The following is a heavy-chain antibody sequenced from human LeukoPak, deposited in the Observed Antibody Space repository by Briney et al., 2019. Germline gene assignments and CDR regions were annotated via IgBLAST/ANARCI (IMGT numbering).Heavy chain of an antibody. CDR1: GGTFSSYA. Sequence: SAKVSCKASGGTFSSYAISWVRQAPGQGLEWMGGIIPIFGTANYAQKFQGRVTITADESTSTAYMELSSLRSEDTAVYYCARGLGWELLGAFDIWGQGTMVTVSS. D-gene: IGHD1-26*01. J-gene: IGHJ3*02. CDR3: ARGLGWELLGAFDI. CDR2: IIPIFGTA. V-gene: IGHV1-69*13.